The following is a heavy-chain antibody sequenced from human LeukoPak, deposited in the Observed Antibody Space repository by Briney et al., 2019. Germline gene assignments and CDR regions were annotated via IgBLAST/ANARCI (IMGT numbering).Heavy chain of an antibody. D-gene: IGHD3-22*01. Sequence: PGGSLRLSCTASQFNFSNYWMHWVRQAPGKGLEWVPAISGSGGSTYYADSVKGRFTISRDNSKNTLYLQMNSLRAEDTAVYYCAKDRGLVVVITFDYWGQGTLVTVSS. CDR2: ISGSGGST. CDR1: QFNFSNYW. V-gene: IGHV3-23*01. CDR3: AKDRGLVVVITFDY. J-gene: IGHJ4*02.